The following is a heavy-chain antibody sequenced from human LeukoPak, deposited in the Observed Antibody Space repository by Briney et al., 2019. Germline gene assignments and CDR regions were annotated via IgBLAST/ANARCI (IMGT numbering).Heavy chain of an antibody. D-gene: IGHD6-13*01. V-gene: IGHV4-59*01. Sequence: PSETLSLTCTVSGGSISSYYWSWIRQPPGKGLEWIGYIYYSGSTNYNPSLKSRVTISVDTSKNQFSLKLSSVTAADTAVYYCARATGRYSSSWYFDYWGRGTLVTVSS. J-gene: IGHJ4*02. CDR3: ARATGRYSSSWYFDY. CDR2: IYYSGST. CDR1: GGSISSYY.